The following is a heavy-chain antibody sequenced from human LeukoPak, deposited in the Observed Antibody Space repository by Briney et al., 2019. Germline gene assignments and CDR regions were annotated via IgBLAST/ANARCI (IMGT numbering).Heavy chain of an antibody. Sequence: GGSLRLSCAASGFIVSSNYMSWVRQAPGRGLEWVSVIYSGGSTYYADSVKGRFTISRDKSKNTLFLQMNSLRAEDTDVYYCARGVHDFWSGFYFDYWGQGTLVTVSS. V-gene: IGHV3-66*02. CDR1: GFIVSSNY. CDR3: ARGVHDFWSGFYFDY. D-gene: IGHD3-3*01. J-gene: IGHJ4*02. CDR2: IYSGGST.